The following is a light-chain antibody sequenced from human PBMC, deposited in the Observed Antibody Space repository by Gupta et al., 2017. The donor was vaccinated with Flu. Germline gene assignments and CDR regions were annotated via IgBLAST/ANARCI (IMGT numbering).Light chain of an antibody. V-gene: IGLV1-40*01. Sequence: QSVLTPPPSVSGAPGQSVTISCPGSSSNIGAGYDVHWYQQLPGTAPKLLIYGNSNRPSGVPDRFSGSKSGTSASLAITGLQAEDEADYYCQSYDSSLSALYVFGTGTKVTVL. CDR1: SSNIGAGYD. CDR3: QSYDSSLSALYV. CDR2: GNS. J-gene: IGLJ1*01.